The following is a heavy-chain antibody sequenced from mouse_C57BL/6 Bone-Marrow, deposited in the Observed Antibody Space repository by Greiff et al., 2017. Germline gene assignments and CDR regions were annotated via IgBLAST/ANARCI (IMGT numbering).Heavy chain of an antibody. Sequence: VKLVESGAELVKPGASVKMSCKASGYTFTTYPIEWMKQNHGKSLEWIGNFHPYNDDTKYNEKFKGKATLTVEKSSSTVYLELSRLTSDDSAVYYCARGDYGSSRYYFDDWGQGTTLTVSS. V-gene: IGHV1-47*01. CDR2: FHPYNDDT. D-gene: IGHD1-1*01. CDR3: ARGDYGSSRYYFDD. J-gene: IGHJ2*01. CDR1: GYTFTTYP.